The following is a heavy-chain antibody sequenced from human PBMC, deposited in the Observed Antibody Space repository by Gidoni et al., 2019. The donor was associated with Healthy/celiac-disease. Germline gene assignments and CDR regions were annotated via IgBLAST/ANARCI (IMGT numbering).Heavy chain of an antibody. Sequence: EVQLVESGGGLVKPGGSIGLACAASGFPFSNAWMNWVRQAQGKGLEWVGRIKSKTDGGTTDDAAPVKGRFTISRDDSKNTLYRQMNSLKTEDTAVYYCITDPDVLLWFGESDANDAFDIWGQGTMVTVSS. CDR3: ITDPDVLLWFGESDANDAFDI. CDR1: GFPFSNAW. CDR2: IKSKTDGGTT. V-gene: IGHV3-15*07. J-gene: IGHJ3*02. D-gene: IGHD3-10*01.